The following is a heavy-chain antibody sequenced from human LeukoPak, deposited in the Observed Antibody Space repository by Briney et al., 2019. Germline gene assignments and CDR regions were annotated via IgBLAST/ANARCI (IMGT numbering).Heavy chain of an antibody. Sequence: SETLSLTCAVYGWSFNDYYLNWIRQPPGMGLEWIGEVNARGDTNYNPSLKSRVTISVDTSKNQFSLRLTSMIAADTAVYYCARGQVPAARGYNWFDPWGQGTLVTVSS. CDR3: ARGQVPAARGYNWFDP. D-gene: IGHD2-2*01. V-gene: IGHV4-34*01. J-gene: IGHJ5*02. CDR1: GWSFNDYY. CDR2: VNARGDT.